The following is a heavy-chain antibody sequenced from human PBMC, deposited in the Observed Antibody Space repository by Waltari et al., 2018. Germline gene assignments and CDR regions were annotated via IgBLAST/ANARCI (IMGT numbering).Heavy chain of an antibody. Sequence: EVQLVESGGGLVKPGGSLTLACEASGFTLNSVSMTWVRQAPGKGLEWLSTIASGSDYIFYAVSVRGRFTISRDNARSTVNLRMNSLRTEDTAVYYCVKGGYIISDYWGQGIQVIVSS. D-gene: IGHD3-22*01. CDR2: IASGSDYI. CDR3: VKGGYIISDY. CDR1: GFTLNSVS. J-gene: IGHJ4*02. V-gene: IGHV3-21*02.